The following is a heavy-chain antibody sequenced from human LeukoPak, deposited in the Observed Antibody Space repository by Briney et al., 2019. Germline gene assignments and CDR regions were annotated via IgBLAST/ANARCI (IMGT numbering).Heavy chain of an antibody. J-gene: IGHJ6*02. CDR2: NYYSGST. CDR3: ARDQRRVRSGYYYYGMDV. D-gene: IGHD6-25*01. CDR1: GGSLSSYY. Sequence: PSETLSLSCTFSGGSLSSYYWSWLREPPGEGVGWVGYNYYSGSTNYNPSLKSRVTISVDTSKNQFPLKLSSVTAADTAVYYCARDQRRVRSGYYYYGMDVWGQGTTVTVSS. V-gene: IGHV4-59*13.